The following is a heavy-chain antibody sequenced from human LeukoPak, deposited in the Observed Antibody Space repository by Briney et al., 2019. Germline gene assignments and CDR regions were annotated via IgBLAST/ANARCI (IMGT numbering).Heavy chain of an antibody. CDR1: VRSRKGFY. Sequence: ASEAVSHMCCLYVRSRKGFYCALVRQPPGKGLEWTGEIHPSGSANYNPSLMSRVTLSIDTSKNQFSLRLASVTAADTAVYFCDTRLGAYNRGVDWGPGTLVTVSS. V-gene: IGHV4-34*01. D-gene: IGHD5-24*01. J-gene: IGHJ4*02. CDR3: DTRLGAYNRGVD. CDR2: IHPSGSA.